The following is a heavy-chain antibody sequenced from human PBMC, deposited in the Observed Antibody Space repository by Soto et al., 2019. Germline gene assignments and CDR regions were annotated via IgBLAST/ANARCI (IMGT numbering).Heavy chain of an antibody. D-gene: IGHD1-1*01. V-gene: IGHV3-23*01. CDR2: IGGSGGST. CDR3: ADIFNWRFFDY. CDR1: GFTFSSYA. Sequence: EVQLLESGGGLVQPGGSLRLSCAASGFTFSSYAMSWVRQAPGKGLEWVSSIGGSGGSTYYADSVKGRFTISRDNSKNTVYLQMNSLRAEDTAVYYCADIFNWRFFDYWGQGTLVTVSS. J-gene: IGHJ4*02.